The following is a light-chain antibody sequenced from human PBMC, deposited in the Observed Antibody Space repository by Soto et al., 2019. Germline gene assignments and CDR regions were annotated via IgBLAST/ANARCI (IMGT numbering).Light chain of an antibody. J-gene: IGKJ1*01. CDR1: QNIDRW. CDR2: EAS. Sequence: DIQMTQSPSTLSTSVGDRATITCRATQNIDRWLAWYQQKPGKAPKLLIYEASSLEGGVPSRFSGSGSGTEFTLAVSGLQAEDFATYCCKQYKSRSPFGEGT. V-gene: IGKV1-5*01. CDR3: KQYKSRSP.